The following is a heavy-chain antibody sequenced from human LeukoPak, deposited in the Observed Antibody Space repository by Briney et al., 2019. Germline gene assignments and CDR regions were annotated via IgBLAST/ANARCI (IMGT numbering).Heavy chain of an antibody. CDR3: ASFYDINGYYPFDY. CDR1: GFIFSSYS. J-gene: IGHJ4*02. CDR2: ISSRGFTT. Sequence: TGGSLRLSCAASGFIFSSYSMNWVRQAPGKGLEWVSAISSRGFTTFYADSVKGRFTISRDNSKNTLYLQMNSLRAEDTALYYCASFYDINGYYPFDYWGQGTLVTVSS. D-gene: IGHD3-22*01. V-gene: IGHV3-23*01.